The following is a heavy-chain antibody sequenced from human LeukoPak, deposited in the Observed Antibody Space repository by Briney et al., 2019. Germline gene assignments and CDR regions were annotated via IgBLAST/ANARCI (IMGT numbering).Heavy chain of an antibody. J-gene: IGHJ4*02. Sequence: GGALRLSCAASGCTVSSNYMSWVRQAPGKGLEWVSVIYSGGSTYYADSVKGRFTISRDNSKNTLYLQMNSLRAEDTAVYYCARERVVRGVISAFDYWGQGTLVTVSS. V-gene: IGHV3-66*01. D-gene: IGHD3-10*01. CDR2: IYSGGST. CDR3: ARERVVRGVISAFDY. CDR1: GCTVSSNY.